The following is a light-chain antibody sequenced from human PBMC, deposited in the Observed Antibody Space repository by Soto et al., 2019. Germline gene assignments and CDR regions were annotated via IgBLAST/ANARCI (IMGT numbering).Light chain of an antibody. CDR3: QTWGTGIRV. CDR2: LNSDGSH. V-gene: IGLV4-69*01. Sequence: QPVLTQSPSASASLGASVKLTCTLSSGHRSFAIDWHQQQPEKGPRYLMKLNSDGSHSKGDGIPDRFSGSRSGAERYLTISNLQAEDEADYYCQTWGTGIRVFGGGTKLTVL. CDR1: SGHRSFA. J-gene: IGLJ2*01.